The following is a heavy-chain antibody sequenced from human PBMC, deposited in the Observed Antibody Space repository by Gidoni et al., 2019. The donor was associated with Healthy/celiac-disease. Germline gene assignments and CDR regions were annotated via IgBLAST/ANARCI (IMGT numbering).Heavy chain of an antibody. V-gene: IGHV3-21*01. D-gene: IGHD3-10*01. CDR1: GFTFSSYS. J-gene: IGHJ4*02. Sequence: EVQLVESGGGLVKPGGSLRLSCAASGFTFSSYSMNWVRQAPGKGLEWVSAISSSSSYIYYADSVKGRFTISRDKAKNSLHLQMNSLRAEDTAVYYCARDLTISDYWGQGTLVTVSS. CDR3: ARDLTISDY. CDR2: ISSSSSYI.